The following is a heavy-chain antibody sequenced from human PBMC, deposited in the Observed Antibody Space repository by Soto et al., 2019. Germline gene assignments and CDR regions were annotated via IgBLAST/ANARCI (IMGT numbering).Heavy chain of an antibody. CDR1: GFTFSTYS. CDR2: ISSRSDI. Sequence: GASVKVSCVGSGFTFSTYSINWVRQAPGKGLEWVSSISSRSDIYYADSVKGRFTISRDNAKNSVSLQMNSLRAEDTAVYYCAREYTAWPLAYGLDVWGQGTTVTVSS. J-gene: IGHJ6*02. D-gene: IGHD2-2*02. V-gene: IGHV3-21*01. CDR3: AREYTAWPLAYGLDV.